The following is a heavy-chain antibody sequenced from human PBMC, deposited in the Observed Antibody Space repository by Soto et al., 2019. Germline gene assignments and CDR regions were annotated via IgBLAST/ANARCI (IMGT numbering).Heavy chain of an antibody. J-gene: IGHJ3*02. Sequence: QVQLQQWGAGLLKPSETLSLTCAVYGGSFSGYYWSWIRQPPGKGLEWIGEINHSGSTNYNPSLKSRVTISVDTSKNQFSLKLSSVTAADTAVYYCARVSTRRAFDIWGQGTMVTVSS. D-gene: IGHD3-16*02. CDR2: INHSGST. CDR3: ARVSTRRAFDI. V-gene: IGHV4-34*01. CDR1: GGSFSGYY.